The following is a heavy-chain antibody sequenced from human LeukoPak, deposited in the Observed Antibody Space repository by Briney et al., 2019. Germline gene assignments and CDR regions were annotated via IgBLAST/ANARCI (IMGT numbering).Heavy chain of an antibody. J-gene: IGHJ5*02. CDR3: ARDDCSSTSCYGVGSSWFDP. CDR2: IYYSGST. Sequence: PSQTLSLTCTVSGGSISSGGYYWSWLRQHPGKGLEWIGYIYYSGSTYYNPSLKSRVTISVDTSKNQFSLKLSSVTAADTAVYYCARDDCSSTSCYGVGSSWFDPWGQGTLVTVSS. CDR1: GGSISSGGYY. D-gene: IGHD2-2*01. V-gene: IGHV4-31*03.